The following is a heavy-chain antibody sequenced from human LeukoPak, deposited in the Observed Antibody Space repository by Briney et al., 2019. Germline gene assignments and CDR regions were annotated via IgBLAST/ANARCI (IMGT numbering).Heavy chain of an antibody. CDR3: AIEYSSSPGAFDI. D-gene: IGHD6-6*01. CDR2: IIPILGIA. Sequence: SVKVSCKASGGTFSSYAISWVRQAPGQGLEWMGRIIPILGIANYAQKFQGRVTITADKSTSTAYMELSSLRSEDTAVYYCAIEYSSSPGAFDIWGQGTMVTVSS. V-gene: IGHV1-69*04. J-gene: IGHJ3*02. CDR1: GGTFSSYA.